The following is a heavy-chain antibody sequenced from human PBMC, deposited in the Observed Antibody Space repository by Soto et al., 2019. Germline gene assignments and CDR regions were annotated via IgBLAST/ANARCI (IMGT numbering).Heavy chain of an antibody. Sequence: QVQLQESGPGLVKPSQTLSLTCTVSGGSISSGDYYWSWIRQPPGKGLEWIGYIYYSGSTYYNPSRKSRVTISVDTSKNQSSLKLSSVTAADTAVYYCARVGGFGATTIDYWGQGTLVTVSS. V-gene: IGHV4-30-4*01. CDR2: IYYSGST. CDR1: GGSISSGDYY. CDR3: ARVGGFGATTIDY. D-gene: IGHD3-10*01. J-gene: IGHJ4*02.